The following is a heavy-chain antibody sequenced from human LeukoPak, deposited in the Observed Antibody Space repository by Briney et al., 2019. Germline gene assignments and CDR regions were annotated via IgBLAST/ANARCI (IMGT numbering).Heavy chain of an antibody. CDR3: ARELSPSRAHDY. Sequence: SKTLSLTCVVSGGSISNYFWSWIRQPAGKGLEWIGRISTGGTTNYNPSLTSRITMSVDTSKNHFSLNLTSVTAADTAVYYCARELSPSRAHDYWGQGTLVTVPS. J-gene: IGHJ4*02. D-gene: IGHD5-24*01. CDR2: ISTGGTT. V-gene: IGHV4-4*07. CDR1: GGSISNYF.